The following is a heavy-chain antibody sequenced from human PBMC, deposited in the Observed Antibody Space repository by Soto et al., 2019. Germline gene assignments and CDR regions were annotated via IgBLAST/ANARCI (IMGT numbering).Heavy chain of an antibody. D-gene: IGHD3-22*01. J-gene: IGHJ4*02. CDR1: GFSFSTYS. CDR3: ATMNGYFEY. V-gene: IGHV3-23*01. Sequence: LRLSCADSGFSFSTYSMSWVRQTPGKGLEWVSAITATGDRTYYADSVTGRFTISRDNSKKTHYLQMTSLRAEDTAIYYCATMNGYFEYWGQGTPVTVSS. CDR2: ITATGDRT.